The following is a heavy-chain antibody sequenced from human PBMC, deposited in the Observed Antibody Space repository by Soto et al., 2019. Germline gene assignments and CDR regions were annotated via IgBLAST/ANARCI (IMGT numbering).Heavy chain of an antibody. D-gene: IGHD2-15*01. V-gene: IGHV4-30-4*01. Sequence: SETLSLTCTVSGGSISSGDYYWSWIRQPPGKGLEWIGYIYYSGSTYYNPSLKSRVTISVDTSKNQFSLKLSSVTAADTAVYYCARDYCSGGSCRFDPWGQGTLVTVSS. CDR1: GGSISSGDYY. CDR2: IYYSGST. J-gene: IGHJ5*02. CDR3: ARDYCSGGSCRFDP.